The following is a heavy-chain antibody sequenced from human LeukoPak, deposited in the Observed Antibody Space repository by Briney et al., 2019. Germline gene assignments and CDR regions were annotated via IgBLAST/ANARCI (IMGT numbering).Heavy chain of an antibody. V-gene: IGHV4-31*03. CDR3: ARGGYWSGGSCYSSSVTT. CDR2: IYYSGNT. Sequence: SQTLSLTCTVSGGSISSGGYYWSWLRQHPGKGLEWFVYIYYSGNTYYNPSLKSRVTISVDTSKNQFSLKLSFVTAADTAVYYCARGGYWSGGSCYSSSVTTWGQGTLVTVSS. J-gene: IGHJ5*02. CDR1: GGSISSGGYY. D-gene: IGHD2-15*01.